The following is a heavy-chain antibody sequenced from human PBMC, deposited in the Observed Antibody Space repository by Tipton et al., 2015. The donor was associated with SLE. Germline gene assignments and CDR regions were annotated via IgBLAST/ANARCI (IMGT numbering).Heavy chain of an antibody. Sequence: GSLRLSCVASGFIFSSYDMHWVRQATGKGLQWVSGIGTAGDTYYPGSVKGRFTISRENAKNSLYLQMNSLRAGDTAVYYCARRNGYNYGFDYWGQGTLVTVFS. J-gene: IGHJ4*02. D-gene: IGHD5-18*01. V-gene: IGHV3-13*01. CDR2: IGTAGDT. CDR1: GFIFSSYD. CDR3: ARRNGYNYGFDY.